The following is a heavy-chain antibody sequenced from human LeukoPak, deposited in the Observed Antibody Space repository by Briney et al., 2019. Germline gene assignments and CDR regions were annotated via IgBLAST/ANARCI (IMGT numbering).Heavy chain of an antibody. CDR3: AREGIGMCSGDSCYSNGWFDP. V-gene: IGHV3-21*01. CDR2: ISSSSSYI. J-gene: IGHJ5*02. D-gene: IGHD2-15*01. Sequence: PGGSLRLSCAASGFTFSSYSMNWVRQAPGKGLEWVSSISSSSSYIYYADPVKGRFTISRDNAKNSLYLQMNSLRAEDTAVYYCAREGIGMCSGDSCYSNGWFDPWGQGTLVTVSS. CDR1: GFTFSSYS.